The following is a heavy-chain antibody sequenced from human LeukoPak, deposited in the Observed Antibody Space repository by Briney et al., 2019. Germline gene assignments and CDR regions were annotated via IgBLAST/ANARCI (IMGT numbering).Heavy chain of an antibody. CDR2: IHPHGDFR. J-gene: IGHJ5*02. CDR1: GYIFRTHW. V-gene: IGHV1-46*01. D-gene: IGHD3-16*01. Sequence: ASVKVFCKASGYIFRTHWMHWVRQAPGQGLEWMGIIHPHGDFRSYAQKFKGRVTVTRDMSTRTVYMELSDLRPADTAVYYCARDFSGEWEQVTGWWLDPWGQGTLVIVSS. CDR3: ARDFSGEWEQVTGWWLDP.